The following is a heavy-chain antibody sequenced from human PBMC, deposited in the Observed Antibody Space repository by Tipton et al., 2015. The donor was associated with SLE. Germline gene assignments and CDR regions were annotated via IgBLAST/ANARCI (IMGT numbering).Heavy chain of an antibody. Sequence: PGLVKPSETLSLTCTVSGGSVSSGSYYWAWSRQPPGKGPEWIGAIYYSGGTNYNPTLKSGVTISLDTSKNQLSLNLTSVTTADTAVYYCARDRVVQWLEAGGAYFDYWGQGTLVHVSS. CDR1: GGSVSSGSYY. CDR3: ARDRVVQWLEAGGAYFDY. J-gene: IGHJ4*02. CDR2: IYYSGGT. D-gene: IGHD6-19*01. V-gene: IGHV4-61*01.